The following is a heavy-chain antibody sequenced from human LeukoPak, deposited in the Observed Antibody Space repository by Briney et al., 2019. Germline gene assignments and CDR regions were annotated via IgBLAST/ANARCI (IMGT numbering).Heavy chain of an antibody. V-gene: IGHV3-21*01. Sequence: PGGSLRLSCAASGFTFSSYGMHWVRQAPGKGLEWVSSISSSSSYIYYADSVKGRFTISRDNAKNSLYLQMNSLRAEDTAVYYCARDGGYGSGDYYYYYMDVWGKGTTVTISS. J-gene: IGHJ6*03. CDR3: ARDGGYGSGDYYYYYMDV. CDR1: GFTFSSYG. CDR2: ISSSSSYI. D-gene: IGHD3-10*01.